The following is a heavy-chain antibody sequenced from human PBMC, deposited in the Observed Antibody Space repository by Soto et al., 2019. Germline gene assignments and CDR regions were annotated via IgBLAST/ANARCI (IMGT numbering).Heavy chain of an antibody. D-gene: IGHD2-15*01. J-gene: IGHJ5*02. CDR3: ARGRIVVVVAAALNNWFDP. CDR2: INHSGST. V-gene: IGHV4-39*07. CDR1: GGSIRSNIYY. Sequence: PSETLSLTCSVSGGSIRSNIYYWSWIRQPPGKGLEWIGEINHSGSTNYNPSLKSRVTISVDTSKNQFSLKLSSVTAADTAVYYCARGRIVVVVAAALNNWFDPWGQGTLVTVSS.